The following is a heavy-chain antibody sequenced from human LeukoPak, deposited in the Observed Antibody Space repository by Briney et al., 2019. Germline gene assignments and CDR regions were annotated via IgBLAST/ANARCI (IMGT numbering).Heavy chain of an antibody. CDR2: IIPIFGTA. D-gene: IGHD2-2*01. CDR1: GGTFSSYA. J-gene: IGHJ3*02. V-gene: IGHV1-69*13. Sequence: ASVKVSCKASGGTFSSYAISWVRQAPGQGLEWMGGIIPIFGTANYAQKFQGRVTITADESTSTAYMELSSLRSEDTAVYYCARDSCSSTSCTDAFDIRGQGTMVTVSS. CDR3: ARDSCSSTSCTDAFDI.